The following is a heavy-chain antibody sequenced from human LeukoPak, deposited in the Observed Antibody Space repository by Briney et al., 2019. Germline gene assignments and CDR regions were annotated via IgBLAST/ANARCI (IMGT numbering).Heavy chain of an antibody. CDR1: GFTFSSYW. D-gene: IGHD6-13*01. V-gene: IGHV3-74*01. CDR2: INNDGSST. CDR3: AREPYSSRQDWFDP. Sequence: PGGSLRLSCAASGFTFSSYWMHWVRQAPGKGLVWVSRINNDGSSTSYADSVKGRFTISRDNAKNTLYLQMNSLRAEDTAVYYCAREPYSSRQDWFDPWGQGTLVTVSP. J-gene: IGHJ5*02.